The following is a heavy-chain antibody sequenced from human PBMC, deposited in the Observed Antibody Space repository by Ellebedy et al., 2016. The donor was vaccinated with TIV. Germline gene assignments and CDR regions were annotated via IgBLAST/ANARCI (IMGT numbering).Heavy chain of an antibody. CDR3: GTTTVTTSGAFDI. Sequence: AASVKVSCKASGGTFSSYAISWVRQAPGQGLEWMGGIIPIFGTANYAQKFQGRVTITADESTSTAYMELSSLRSEDTAVYYCGTTTVTTSGAFDIWGQGTMVTVSS. J-gene: IGHJ3*02. V-gene: IGHV1-69*13. CDR2: IIPIFGTA. CDR1: GGTFSSYA. D-gene: IGHD4-17*01.